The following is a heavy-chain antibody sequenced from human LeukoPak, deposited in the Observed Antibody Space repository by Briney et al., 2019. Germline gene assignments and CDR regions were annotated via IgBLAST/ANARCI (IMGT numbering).Heavy chain of an antibody. V-gene: IGHV4-59*01. CDR1: GGSISTYH. D-gene: IGHD5-24*01. CDR3: ARLTRDGYTTF. Sequence: SETLSLTCTISGGSISTYHWSWIRQPPEKGLEWIGYIYKGSTNYNPSLKSRVTISVVTSKNQFSLKLRSVTAADTAVYYCARLTRDGYTTFWGQGTLVAVSS. J-gene: IGHJ4*02. CDR2: IYKGST.